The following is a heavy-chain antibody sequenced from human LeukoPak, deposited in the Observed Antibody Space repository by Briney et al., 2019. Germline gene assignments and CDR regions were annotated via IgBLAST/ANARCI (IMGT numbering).Heavy chain of an antibody. CDR1: GYSFTSYW. J-gene: IGHJ4*02. CDR3: ARHIAAYYYDSSGYYEPHPDY. V-gene: IGHV5-51*01. Sequence: GESLKISCKGSGYSFTSYWIGCVRRMPGKGLGWMGIIYPGDSDTKYSPSFQGQVTISADKSISTAYLQWSSLKASDTAMYYCARHIAAYYYDSSGYYEPHPDYWGQGTLVTVSS. CDR2: IYPGDSDT. D-gene: IGHD3-22*01.